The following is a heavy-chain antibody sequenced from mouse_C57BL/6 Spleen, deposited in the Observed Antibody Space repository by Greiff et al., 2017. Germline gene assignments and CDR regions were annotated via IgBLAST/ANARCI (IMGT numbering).Heavy chain of an antibody. Sequence: QVQLQQPGAELVKPGASVKLSCKASGYTFTSYWMHWVKQRPGQGLEWIGMIHPNSGSTNYNEKFKSKATLTVDKSSSTAYMQLSILTSEDSAVYYCARLYYSNYYAMDYWGQGTSVTVSS. CDR3: ARLYYSNYYAMDY. CDR1: GYTFTSYW. J-gene: IGHJ4*01. D-gene: IGHD2-5*01. CDR2: IHPNSGST. V-gene: IGHV1-64*01.